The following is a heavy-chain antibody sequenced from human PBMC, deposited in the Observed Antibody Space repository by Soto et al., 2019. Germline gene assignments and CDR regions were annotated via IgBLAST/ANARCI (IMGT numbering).Heavy chain of an antibody. J-gene: IGHJ3*02. CDR3: ARPRFGELLSDALDI. CDR1: GYSFTSYW. CDR2: IYPGDSDT. Sequence: PGASLKISCKGSGYSFTSYWIGWVRQMPGKGLEWMGIIYPGDSDTRYSPSFQGQVTISADKSISTAYLQWSSLKVSDTAMYYCARPRFGELLSDALDIWGQATMVTVSS. V-gene: IGHV5-51*01. D-gene: IGHD3-10*01.